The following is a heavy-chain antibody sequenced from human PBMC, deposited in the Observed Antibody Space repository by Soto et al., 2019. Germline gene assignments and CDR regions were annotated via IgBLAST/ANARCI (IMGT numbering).Heavy chain of an antibody. V-gene: IGHV1-69*13. CDR2: IIPIFGTA. D-gene: IGHD3-22*01. Sequence: SVKVSCKASGGTFNNYAISWVRQAPGQGLEWMGGIIPIFGTANYAQRFQGRVAITADESTSTAYMELRGLRSEDTAIYYCARGVHYDTSGFYYFYWGQGTLVTVSS. J-gene: IGHJ4*02. CDR1: GGTFNNYA. CDR3: ARGVHYDTSGFYYFY.